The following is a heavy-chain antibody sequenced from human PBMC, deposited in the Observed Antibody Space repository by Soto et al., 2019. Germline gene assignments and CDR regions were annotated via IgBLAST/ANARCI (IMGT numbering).Heavy chain of an antibody. CDR3: GPDTLDY. V-gene: IGHV3-33*01. CDR2: IWYDGSNK. Sequence: QVQLVESGGGVVQPGRSLRLSCAASGFMFSSHGMHWIRQAPGKGLEWVAVIWYDGSNKYYADSVKGRFIISRDNSQNTLYLQMNSLRVEDTAVYYCGPDTLDYWGQGTLVTVSS. CDR1: GFMFSSHG. J-gene: IGHJ4*02.